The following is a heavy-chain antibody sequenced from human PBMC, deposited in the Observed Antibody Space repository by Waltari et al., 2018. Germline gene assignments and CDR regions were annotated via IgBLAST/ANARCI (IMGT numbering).Heavy chain of an antibody. J-gene: IGHJ4*02. CDR2: IHFNGNNT. V-gene: IGHV3-30*01. CDR3: ARGEETVTNRHFDY. CDR1: GFTFSNYA. D-gene: IGHD4-4*01. Sequence: QVQLVESGGGVVQPGRSLRLSCAASGFTFSNYAMHWVRQAPGKGLEWVTFIHFNGNNTYYADSVKGRFTISRDNSKNTLFLQMNSLRTEDTAVYYCARGEETVTNRHFDYWGQGILVTVSS.